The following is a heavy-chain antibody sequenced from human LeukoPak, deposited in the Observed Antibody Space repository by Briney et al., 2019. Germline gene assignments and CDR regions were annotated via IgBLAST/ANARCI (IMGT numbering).Heavy chain of an antibody. CDR3: AKDQGVGYYDSYFDY. CDR2: ISYDGSNK. V-gene: IGHV3-30*04. Sequence: GGSLRLSCAASGFTFSSYAMHWVRQAPGKGLEWVAVISYDGSNKYYADSVKGRFTISRDNSKNTLYLQMNSLRAEDTAVYYCAKDQGVGYYDSYFDYWGQGTLVTVSS. D-gene: IGHD3-22*01. J-gene: IGHJ4*02. CDR1: GFTFSSYA.